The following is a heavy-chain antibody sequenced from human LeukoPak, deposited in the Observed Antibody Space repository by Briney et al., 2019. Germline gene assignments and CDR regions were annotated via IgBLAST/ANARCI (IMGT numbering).Heavy chain of an antibody. CDR3: ASWAGNTGSDSWSGPFDY. CDR2: MQYDGSVE. D-gene: IGHD3-3*01. V-gene: IGHV3-30*02. CDR1: GFSLSNYG. Sequence: PGGSLRLSCAVSGFSLSNYGIHWVRQAPGKGLEWVTFMQYDGSVEFYADSVKGRFTMSRDNARNSLYLQMSSLRVGDTAVYYCASWAGNTGSDSWSGPFDYWAREAWSPSPQ. J-gene: IGHJ4*02.